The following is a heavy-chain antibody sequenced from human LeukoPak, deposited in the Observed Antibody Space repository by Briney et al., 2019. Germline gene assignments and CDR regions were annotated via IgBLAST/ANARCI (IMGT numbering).Heavy chain of an antibody. Sequence: SETLSLTCTVSGGSISSSSDYWGWIRQPPGEGLEWIGSIYYSGNTYYNPSLKSRVTISVDTSKNQFSLQLSSVTAADTAVYYCARPSLCSSTSCYRAFDIWGQGTMVTVSS. D-gene: IGHD2-2*01. CDR2: IYYSGNT. CDR3: ARPSLCSSTSCYRAFDI. V-gene: IGHV4-39*01. J-gene: IGHJ3*02. CDR1: GGSISSSSDY.